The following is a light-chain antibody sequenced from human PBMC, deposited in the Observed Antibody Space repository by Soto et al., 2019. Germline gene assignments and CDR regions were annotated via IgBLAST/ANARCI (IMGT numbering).Light chain of an antibody. CDR1: QSVRSNY. CDR2: DAS. CDR3: QQYGSSPLT. J-gene: IGKJ4*01. V-gene: IGKV3-20*01. Sequence: IVLTQSPGTLSLSPGERATLSCRASQSVRSNYLAWYQQKPGQAPRFLIYDASSRATGIPDRFSGSGSGTDFTLTLSRLETEDFAVYYCQQYGSSPLTFGGGTKVDIK.